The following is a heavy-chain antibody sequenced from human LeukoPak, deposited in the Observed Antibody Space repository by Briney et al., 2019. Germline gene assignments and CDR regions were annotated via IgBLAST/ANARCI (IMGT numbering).Heavy chain of an antibody. CDR2: IYYSGRT. D-gene: IGHD5-12*01. J-gene: IGHJ3*02. Sequence: PSETLSLTCTVSGGSISSGDYYWSWNRQPPGKGLEWIGYIYYSGRTYYNPSHKSRVTISVDTTKNQFSLKLSSVTAADTAVYYCARPYGGYRGDAFDISGQGTMVTVSS. V-gene: IGHV4-30-4*08. CDR3: ARPYGGYRGDAFDI. CDR1: GGSISSGDYY.